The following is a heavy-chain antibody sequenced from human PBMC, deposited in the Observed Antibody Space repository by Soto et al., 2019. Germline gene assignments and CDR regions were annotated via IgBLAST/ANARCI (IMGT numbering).Heavy chain of an antibody. CDR2: ISGNGGST. V-gene: IGHV3-23*01. CDR1: GFTFNTYG. CDR3: AKDLPGYSSGWYRYYIDN. Sequence: GGSLRLSCAASGFTFNTYGMSWVRQAPGKGLEWVSGISGNGGSTYYADSVKGRFTISRDNSKNTLYLQMNSLRAEDTAVYYCAKDLPGYSSGWYRYYIDNWGRGTLVTVSS. J-gene: IGHJ4*02. D-gene: IGHD6-19*01.